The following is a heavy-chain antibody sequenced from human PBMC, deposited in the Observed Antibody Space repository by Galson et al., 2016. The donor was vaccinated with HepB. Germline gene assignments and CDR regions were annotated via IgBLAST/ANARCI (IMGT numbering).Heavy chain of an antibody. J-gene: IGHJ5*02. V-gene: IGHV3-15*01. CDR1: GFTFINAW. CDR3: VTEGCGIPSGYDH. D-gene: IGHD6-25*01. Sequence: SLRLSCAASGFTFINAWMSWVRQTPGKGLEWVARIKGKTAGGTTDYAPPVKGRFTLSRDASKNTQFLQMNRLKVEDTALYYCVTEGCGIPSGYDHWGQGTLVTVSS. CDR2: IKGKTAGGTT.